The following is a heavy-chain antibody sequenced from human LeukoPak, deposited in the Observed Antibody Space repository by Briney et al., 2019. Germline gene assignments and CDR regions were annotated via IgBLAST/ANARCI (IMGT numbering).Heavy chain of an antibody. Sequence: GGSLRLSCAASGFTFSSYSMNWVRQAPGKGLEWVSSISSSSSYIYYADSVKGRFTISRDNAKNSLYLQMNSLRAEDTAVYYCARDDTRVLVVYAKYYFDYWGQGTLVTVSS. V-gene: IGHV3-21*01. CDR3: ARDDTRVLVVYAKYYFDY. J-gene: IGHJ4*02. D-gene: IGHD2-8*01. CDR1: GFTFSSYS. CDR2: ISSSSSYI.